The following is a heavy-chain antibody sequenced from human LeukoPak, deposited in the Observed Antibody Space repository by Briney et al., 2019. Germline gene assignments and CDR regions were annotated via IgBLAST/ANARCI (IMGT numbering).Heavy chain of an antibody. D-gene: IGHD3-16*01. CDR1: GFTFGSYW. CDR2: IKQDGSEK. V-gene: IGHV3-7*01. CDR3: ARDLWGVTYDAFDI. Sequence: GGSLRLSCAASGFTFGSYWMSWVRQAPGKGLEWVANIKQDGSEKYYVDSVKGRFTISRDNAKNSLYLQMNSLRAEDTAVYYCARDLWGVTYDAFDIWGQGTMVTVSS. J-gene: IGHJ3*02.